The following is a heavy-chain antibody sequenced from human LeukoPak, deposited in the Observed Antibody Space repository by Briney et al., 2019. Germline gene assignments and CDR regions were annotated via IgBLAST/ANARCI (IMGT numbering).Heavy chain of an antibody. D-gene: IGHD3-10*01. J-gene: IGHJ4*02. CDR2: IKSKTDGETT. CDR1: GLTFTNAW. Sequence: GGSLRLSCVDSGLTFTNAWMSWVRQAPGKGLEWIGRIKSKTDGETTNYAEPVRGRFTISRDDSKSAVYLQMNSLKIEDTAVYYCTTDLGTYYHGSQRLIPIDYWGQGTLVTVSS. CDR3: TTDLGTYYHGSQRLIPIDY. V-gene: IGHV3-15*01.